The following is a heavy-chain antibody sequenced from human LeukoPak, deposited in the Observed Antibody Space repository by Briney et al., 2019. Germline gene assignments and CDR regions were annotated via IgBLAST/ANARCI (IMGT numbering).Heavy chain of an antibody. CDR1: GFTFSSYS. Sequence: GGSLRLSCAASGFTFSSYSMNWVRQAPGKGLEWVSSISSSSSYIYYADSVKGRFTISRDNAKNSLYLQMNSRRAEDTAVYYCARDNQWLVGSYFDYWGQGTLVTVSS. CDR2: ISSSSSYI. CDR3: ARDNQWLVGSYFDY. J-gene: IGHJ4*02. D-gene: IGHD6-19*01. V-gene: IGHV3-21*01.